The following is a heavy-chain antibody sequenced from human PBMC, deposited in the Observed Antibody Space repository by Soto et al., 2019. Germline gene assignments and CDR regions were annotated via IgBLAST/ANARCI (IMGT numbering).Heavy chain of an antibody. CDR3: AIDFGLNYDYVWGSYPGGDY. CDR1: GYTFTSYY. V-gene: IGHV1-46*03. Sequence: ASVKVSCKASGYTFTSYYMHWVRQAPGQGLEWMGIINPSGGSTSYAQKFQGRVTMTRDTSTSTVYMELSSLRSEDTAVYYFAIDFGLNYDYVWGSYPGGDYWGQGTLVTVSS. J-gene: IGHJ4*02. D-gene: IGHD3-16*02. CDR2: INPSGGST.